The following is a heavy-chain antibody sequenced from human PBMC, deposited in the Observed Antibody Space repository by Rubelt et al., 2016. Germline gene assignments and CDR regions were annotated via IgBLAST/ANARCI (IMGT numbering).Heavy chain of an antibody. CDR2: IYYSGST. D-gene: IGHD6-19*01. J-gene: IGHJ4*02. CDR1: GGSISSYY. CDR3: ARGYSSGWPFDY. V-gene: IGHV4-59*01. Sequence: QVQLQESGPGLVKPSETLSLTCTVSGGSISSYYWSWIRQPPGKGLEWIGYIYYSGSTNYNPSLRGGVTITVDTAKNPFSLKLSSVTAADTAVYYCARGYSSGWPFDYWGQGTLVTVSS.